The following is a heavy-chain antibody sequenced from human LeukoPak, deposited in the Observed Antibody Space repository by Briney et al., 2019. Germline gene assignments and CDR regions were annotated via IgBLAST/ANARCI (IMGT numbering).Heavy chain of an antibody. Sequence: GGSLRLSCAASGFTFSSYAMSWVRQAPGKGLECVSTISGSGGTTYYADSVKGRFTISRDNSKNTVYLEMNSLREEDTAVYYCAKEGAWGNWYFDLWGRGTLVTVSS. J-gene: IGHJ2*01. CDR2: ISGSGGTT. V-gene: IGHV3-23*01. D-gene: IGHD3-16*01. CDR3: AKEGAWGNWYFDL. CDR1: GFTFSSYA.